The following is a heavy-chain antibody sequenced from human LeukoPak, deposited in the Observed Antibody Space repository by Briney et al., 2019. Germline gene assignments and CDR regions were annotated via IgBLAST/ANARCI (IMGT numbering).Heavy chain of an antibody. CDR3: AGFGGNSF. CDR2: ISNSGTT. Sequence: GGSLRLSCAASGFSVSNNHVTWVRQAPGKGLEWVSVISNSGTTCYADSVKGRLTISRDNSKNTVYLQVNSLRAEDTAVYYCAGFGGNSFWGPGTLVTVSS. V-gene: IGHV3-66*01. D-gene: IGHD4-23*01. CDR1: GFSVSNNH. J-gene: IGHJ4*02.